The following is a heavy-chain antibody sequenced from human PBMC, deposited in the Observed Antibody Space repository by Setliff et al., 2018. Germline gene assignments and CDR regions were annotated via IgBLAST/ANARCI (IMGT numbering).Heavy chain of an antibody. V-gene: IGHV4-59*01. J-gene: IGHJ4*02. CDR1: GGSINSYY. CDR2: IYYSGNSNYDT. Sequence: SETLSLTCIVSGGSINSYYWNWIRQPPGKGLEWIGYIYYSGNSNYDTNYNPSLKSRVTILSDTSKNQFSLILSSVTAADTAVYYCASERESASRQTHFDSWGQGTLVTVSS. CDR3: ASERESASRQTHFDS. D-gene: IGHD2-15*01.